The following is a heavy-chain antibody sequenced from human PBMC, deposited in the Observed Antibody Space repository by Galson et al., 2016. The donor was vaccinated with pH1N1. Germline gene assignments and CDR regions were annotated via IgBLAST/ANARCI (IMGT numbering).Heavy chain of an antibody. CDR1: GFSLSHYY. CDR2: TSSGDNRR. V-gene: IGHV3-30*04. Sequence: SLRLSCAASGFSLSHYYMHWVRQAPGKGLEWVAVTSSGDNRRYCAESVKGRFTISRDNSRSTLYLQMDSLRPEDTAVYFCARAVFYDVDLVDFYFDFWGQGTLVTVSS. CDR3: ARAVFYDVDLVDFYFDF. J-gene: IGHJ4*02. D-gene: IGHD5-12*01.